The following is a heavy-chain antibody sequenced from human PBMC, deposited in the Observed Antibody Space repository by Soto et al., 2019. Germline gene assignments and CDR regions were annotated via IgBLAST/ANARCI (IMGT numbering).Heavy chain of an antibody. D-gene: IGHD4-17*01. V-gene: IGHV1-69*13. Sequence: GASVKVSCKASGGTFSSYAISWVRQASGQGLEWMGGIIPIFGTANYAQKFQGRVTITADESTSTAYMELSSLRSEDTAVYYCATGMTTVVKNYYYGMDVWGQGTTVTVSS. CDR3: ATGMTTVVKNYYYGMDV. CDR2: IIPIFGTA. CDR1: GGTFSSYA. J-gene: IGHJ6*02.